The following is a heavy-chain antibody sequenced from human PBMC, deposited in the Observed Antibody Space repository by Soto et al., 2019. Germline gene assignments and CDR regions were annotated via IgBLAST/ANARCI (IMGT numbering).Heavy chain of an antibody. V-gene: IGHV1-69*02. D-gene: IGHD3-10*01. Sequence: GALVKVSCKASGGTFSSYTISWVRQAPGQGLEWMGRIIPILGIANYAQKFQGRVTITADKSTSTAYMELSSLRSEDTAVYYCARGVRGVIKDYYYYYMDVWGKGTTVTVSS. J-gene: IGHJ6*03. CDR1: GGTFSSYT. CDR3: ARGVRGVIKDYYYYYMDV. CDR2: IIPILGIA.